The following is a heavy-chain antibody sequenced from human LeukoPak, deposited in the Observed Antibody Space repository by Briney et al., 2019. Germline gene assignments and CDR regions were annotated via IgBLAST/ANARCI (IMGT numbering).Heavy chain of an antibody. CDR3: ARGDLYYYGSGSLSYFDY. Sequence: SETLSLTCTVSGGSISSYYWSWIRQPPGKGLEWIGYIYYSGSTNYNPSLKSRVTISVDTSKNQFSLKLSSVTAADTAVYYCARGDLYYYGSGSLSYFDYWGQGTLVTVSS. V-gene: IGHV4-59*01. CDR2: IYYSGST. CDR1: GGSISSYY. J-gene: IGHJ4*02. D-gene: IGHD3-10*01.